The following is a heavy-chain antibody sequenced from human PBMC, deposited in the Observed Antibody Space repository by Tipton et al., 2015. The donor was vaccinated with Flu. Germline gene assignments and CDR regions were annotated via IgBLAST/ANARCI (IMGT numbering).Heavy chain of an antibody. D-gene: IGHD1-26*01. CDR2: ISGYNGDT. J-gene: IGHJ6*02. V-gene: IGHV1-18*01. CDR1: GYTFTNFG. Sequence: QLVQSGVEVKKPGASVKVSCKASGYTFTNFGITWVRQAPGQGLEWMGWISGYNGDTNYAEKLQGRVTMTTDASTHTAYMELRSLKSDDTAMYYCARARGSYNIHLEYLYSYGMGVWGQGPSVTFSS. CDR3: ARARGSYNIHLEYLYSYGMGV.